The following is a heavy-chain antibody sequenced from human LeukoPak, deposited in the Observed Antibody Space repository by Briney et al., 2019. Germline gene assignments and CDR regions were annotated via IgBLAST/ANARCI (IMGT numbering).Heavy chain of an antibody. J-gene: IGHJ5*02. CDR1: GYTFTSYG. D-gene: IGHD3-22*01. CDR3: AREVEYYDISGYQNWFDH. Sequence: ASVKVSCKASGYTFTSYGISWVRQAPGQGLEWMGWISAYNGNTNYAQKLQGRVTMTTDTSTSTAYMELRSLRSDDTAVYYCAREVEYYDISGYQNWFDHWGQGTLVTVSS. CDR2: ISAYNGNT. V-gene: IGHV1-18*01.